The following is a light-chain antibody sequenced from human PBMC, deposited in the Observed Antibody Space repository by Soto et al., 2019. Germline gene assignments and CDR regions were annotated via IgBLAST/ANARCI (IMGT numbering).Light chain of an antibody. CDR1: QSVLYSSNNKNY. Sequence: IVMTQSADSRAGSPGESCTIKCNSSQSVLYSSNNKNYLAWYQQKPGQAPRLLIYGASGRATGIPDRFSGSGSGTDFTLTISRLEPEDFAVYYCQQYTSSLITFGQGTQLEIK. CDR3: QQYTSSLIT. CDR2: GAS. J-gene: IGKJ5*01. V-gene: IGKV4-1*01.